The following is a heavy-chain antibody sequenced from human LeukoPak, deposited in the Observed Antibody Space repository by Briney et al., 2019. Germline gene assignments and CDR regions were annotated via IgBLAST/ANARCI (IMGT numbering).Heavy chain of an antibody. V-gene: IGHV1-18*01. D-gene: IGHD6-6*01. Sequence: ASVKVSCKASGGTFSSYAISWVRQAPGQGLEWMGWISAYNGNTNYAQKLQGRVTMTTDTSTSTAYMELRSLRSDDTAVYYCARDLYSSSPGGYWGQGTLVTVSS. CDR2: ISAYNGNT. CDR3: ARDLYSSSPGGY. CDR1: GGTFSSYA. J-gene: IGHJ4*02.